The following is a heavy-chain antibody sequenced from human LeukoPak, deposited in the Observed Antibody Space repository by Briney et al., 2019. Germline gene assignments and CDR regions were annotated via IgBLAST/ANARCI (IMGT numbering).Heavy chain of an antibody. Sequence: GASVKVSCKASGYTFTGYYIHWVRQAPGQGLEWMGWIDPNSDGTNYAQKFQGRVTMTRDTSISTAYMELSRLTSADTAVYRCATPSSSSWYGFDPWGQGTLVTVSS. D-gene: IGHD6-13*01. J-gene: IGHJ5*02. CDR1: GYTFTGYY. CDR3: ATPSSSSWYGFDP. CDR2: IDPNSDGT. V-gene: IGHV1-2*02.